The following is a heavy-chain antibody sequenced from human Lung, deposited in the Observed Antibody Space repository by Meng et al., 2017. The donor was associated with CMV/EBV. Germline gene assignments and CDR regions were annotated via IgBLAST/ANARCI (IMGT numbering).Heavy chain of an antibody. CDR1: GFTFSSYG. CDR2: IRNDESDK. CDR3: AKDDPVFHY. J-gene: IGHJ4*02. V-gene: IGHV3-30*02. Sequence: QVQRVDGGGWLVWPAGSLTCSCEGSGFTFSSYGMHWVRQAPGKGPEWVAFIRNDESDKYYGDSVKGRFTISRDTSKNTVDLQMNSLRTEDTAVYYCAKDDPVFHYWGQGTLVTVSS.